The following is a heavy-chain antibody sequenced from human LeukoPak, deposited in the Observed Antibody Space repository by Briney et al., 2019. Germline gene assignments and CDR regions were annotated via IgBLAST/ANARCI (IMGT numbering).Heavy chain of an antibody. Sequence: GRSLRLSCAASGFTFSSYAMHWVRQAPGKGLEWVAVISYDGSNKYYADSVKGRFTISRDNSKNTLYLQMNSLRAEDTAVYYCAKDGSGSYYVQVAFDIWGQGTMVTVSS. CDR2: ISYDGSNK. J-gene: IGHJ3*02. CDR3: AKDGSGSYYVQVAFDI. CDR1: GFTFSSYA. D-gene: IGHD1-26*01. V-gene: IGHV3-30-3*01.